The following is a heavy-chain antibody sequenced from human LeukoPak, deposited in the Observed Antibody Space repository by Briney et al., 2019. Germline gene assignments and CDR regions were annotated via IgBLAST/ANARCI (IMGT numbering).Heavy chain of an antibody. D-gene: IGHD3-3*01. Sequence: SETLSLTCAVYSGSFSGYSWSWIRQPPGKGLEWIGEINHSGSINYNPSVRSRVTISEDTSKNQFSLKLNSVTAADTAVYYCARLESGYYYWDHWGQGTLVTVSS. J-gene: IGHJ4*02. V-gene: IGHV4-34*01. CDR2: INHSGSI. CDR3: ARLESGYYYWDH. CDR1: SGSFSGYS.